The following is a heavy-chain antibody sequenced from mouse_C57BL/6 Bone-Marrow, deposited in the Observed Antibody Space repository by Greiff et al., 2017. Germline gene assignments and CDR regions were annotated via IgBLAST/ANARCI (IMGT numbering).Heavy chain of an antibody. CDR3: ARKPIYGNYMAY. D-gene: IGHD2-1*01. V-gene: IGHV1-19*01. Sequence: EVQLPQSGPVLVKPGASVKMSCKASGYTFTDYYMNWVKQSHGTSLEWIVVINPYNVGTSYNQKFKGKATLTVDKSSSTAYMELNSLTSEDSAVYYCARKPIYGNYMAYWGQGTLVTVSA. CDR1: GYTFTDYY. CDR2: INPYNVGT. J-gene: IGHJ3*01.